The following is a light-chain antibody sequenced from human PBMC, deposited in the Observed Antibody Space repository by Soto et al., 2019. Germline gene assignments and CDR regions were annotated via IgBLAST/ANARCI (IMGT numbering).Light chain of an antibody. Sequence: QSALTQPPCASGSPGQSVTISCTGTSSDVGGYNYVSWYQQHPGKAPKLMIYEVIKRPSGVPDRFSGSKSGNTASLTVSGLQAEDEADYYCSSYATNNNYVFGTGTKVTV. J-gene: IGLJ1*01. V-gene: IGLV2-8*01. CDR2: EVI. CDR3: SSYATNNNYV. CDR1: SSDVGGYNY.